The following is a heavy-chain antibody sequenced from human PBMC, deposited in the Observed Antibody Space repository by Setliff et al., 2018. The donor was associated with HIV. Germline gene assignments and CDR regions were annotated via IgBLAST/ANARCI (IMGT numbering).Heavy chain of an antibody. D-gene: IGHD1-26*01. CDR3: ARPAGKGSYYGDDAFDL. CDR2: IYSSGST. CDR1: GYSISSGYY. V-gene: IGHV4-61*02. Sequence: SETLSLTCAVSGYSISSGYYWSWIRQPAGKGLEWIGRIYSSGSTNYNPSLKSRVSMSVDTSKNQFSLKVDSVTAADTAVYYCARPAGKGSYYGDDAFDLWGQGTMVTVSS. J-gene: IGHJ3*01.